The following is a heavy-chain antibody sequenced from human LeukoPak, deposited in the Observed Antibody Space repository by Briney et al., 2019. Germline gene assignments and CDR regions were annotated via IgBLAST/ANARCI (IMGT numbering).Heavy chain of an antibody. V-gene: IGHV3-30*03. Sequence: PGGSLRLSCAASGFTLSSYGMHWVRQAPGKGLEWVAVISYDGSNKYYADSVKGRFTISRDNAKNSLYLQMNSLRAEDSALYYCARRDIVVVPAAIFGAFDIWGQGTMVTVSS. CDR3: ARRDIVVVPAAIFGAFDI. D-gene: IGHD2-2*02. CDR2: ISYDGSNK. J-gene: IGHJ3*02. CDR1: GFTLSSYG.